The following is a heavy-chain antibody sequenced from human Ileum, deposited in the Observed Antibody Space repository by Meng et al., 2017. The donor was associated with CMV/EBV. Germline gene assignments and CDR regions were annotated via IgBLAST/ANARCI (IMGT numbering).Heavy chain of an antibody. D-gene: IGHD6-13*01. V-gene: IGHV3-30-3*01. Sequence: GESLKISCAASEFTFSSYAMHWVRQAPGKGLEWVAVISYDGSNKYYADSVKGRFTISRDNSKNTLKLQMNSLRAEDTAVYYCASPIAVAGNYYGMDVWGQGTTVT. CDR3: ASPIAVAGNYYGMDV. J-gene: IGHJ6*01. CDR2: ISYDGSNK. CDR1: EFTFSSYA.